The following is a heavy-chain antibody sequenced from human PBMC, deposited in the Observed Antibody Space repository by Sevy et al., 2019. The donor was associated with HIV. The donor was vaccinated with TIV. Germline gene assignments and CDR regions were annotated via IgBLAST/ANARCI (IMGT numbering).Heavy chain of an antibody. CDR1: GGSISNGAYS. J-gene: IGHJ6*02. V-gene: IGHV4-31*03. D-gene: IGHD3-22*01. CDR2: IFYSGSI. Sequence: LSLTCSVSGGSISNGAYSWSWIRQHPGKGLEWIGYIFYSGSIHYNPSLRSRVTISVDTSTKHFSLKLSSVTAADTAVYYCARHTSGSQTYGMDVWGQGTTVTVSS. CDR3: ARHTSGSQTYGMDV.